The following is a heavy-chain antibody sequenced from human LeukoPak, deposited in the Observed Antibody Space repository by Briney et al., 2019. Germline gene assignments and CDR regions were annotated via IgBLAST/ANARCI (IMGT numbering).Heavy chain of an antibody. CDR1: GFTFSSHG. CDR3: IQQWLLDY. D-gene: IGHD6-19*01. CDR2: ISYDGSNK. J-gene: IGHJ4*02. V-gene: IGHV3-30*03. Sequence: PGGSLRLSCAASGFTFSSHGMHWVRQAPGKGLEWVAVISYDGSNKYYADSVKGRFTISRDNSKNTLYLQMNSLRAEDTAVYYCIQQWLLDYWGQGTLVTVSS.